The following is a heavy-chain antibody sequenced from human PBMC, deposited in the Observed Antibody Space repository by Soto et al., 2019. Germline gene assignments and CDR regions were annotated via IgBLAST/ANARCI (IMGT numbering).Heavy chain of an antibody. CDR3: ARFAAAGEGFYYYGMDV. CDR2: IYYGGST. Sequence: PSETLSLTCTVSGGSVSSYSWSWIRLPPGKGLEWIGYIYYGGSTNYNPPLKSRVTISVDQSKNQFSLKLSSVTAADTAVYYCARFAAAGEGFYYYGMDVWGQGTTVTVSS. V-gene: IGHV4-59*08. J-gene: IGHJ6*02. CDR1: GGSVSSYS. D-gene: IGHD6-13*01.